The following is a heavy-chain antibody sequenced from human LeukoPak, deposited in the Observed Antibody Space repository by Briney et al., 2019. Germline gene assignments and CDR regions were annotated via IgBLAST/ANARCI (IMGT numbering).Heavy chain of an antibody. CDR1: GFTFSSYS. CDR2: ISSSSSTI. V-gene: IGHV3-48*01. D-gene: IGHD3-22*01. J-gene: IGHJ4*02. CDR3: ARAWGANYYDSSGYYGEFDY. Sequence: QAGGSLRLSCAASGFTFSSYSMNWVRQAPGKGLEWVSYISSSSSTIYYADSVKGRFTISRDNAKNSLYLQMNSLRAEDTAVYYCARAWGANYYDSSGYYGEFDYWGQGTLVTVSS.